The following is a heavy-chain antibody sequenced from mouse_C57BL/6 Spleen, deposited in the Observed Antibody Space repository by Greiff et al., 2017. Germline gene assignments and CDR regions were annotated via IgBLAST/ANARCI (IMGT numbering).Heavy chain of an antibody. D-gene: IGHD2-4*01. J-gene: IGHJ2*01. CDR2: IDPETGGT. CDR3: TRGTGLRGFDY. V-gene: IGHV1-15*01. Sequence: QVQLQQSGAELVRPGASVTLSCKASGYTFTDYEMHWVKQTPVHGLEWIGAIDPETGGTAYNQKFKGKAILTADKSSSTAYMELRSLTSEDSAVYYCTRGTGLRGFDYWGQGTTLTVSS. CDR1: GYTFTDYE.